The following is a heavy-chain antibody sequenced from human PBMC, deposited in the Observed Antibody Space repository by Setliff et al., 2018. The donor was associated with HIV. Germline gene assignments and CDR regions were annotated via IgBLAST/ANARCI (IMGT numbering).Heavy chain of an antibody. CDR2: IDPSSSYI. J-gene: IGHJ4*02. V-gene: IGHV3-21*01. Sequence: GGSLRLSCAASGFTVSSNYMSWVRQAPGKGLEWVSSIDPSSSYIYYADSVKGRFTISRDNGKNSVYLQMDSLRAEDTAMYYCTRLVGGDGGSSCFDFWGQGTLVTVSS. D-gene: IGHD1-26*01. CDR3: TRLVGGDGGSSCFDF. CDR1: GFTVSSNY.